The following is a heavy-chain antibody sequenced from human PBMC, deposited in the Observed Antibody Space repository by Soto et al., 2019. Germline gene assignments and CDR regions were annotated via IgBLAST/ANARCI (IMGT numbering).Heavy chain of an antibody. CDR1: GFPFSTSA. V-gene: IGHV3-23*01. Sequence: EVQLLESGGGLVRPGGSLRLSCAASGFPFSTSAMNWVRQAPGKGLEWVSIISGTSDAAHYAESVKGRFTSSRGNSKNTLYLQMNSLRAEDTAVYYCGKYSGSYPVYNGMNLWGQGTTVTVSS. CDR2: ISGTSDAA. CDR3: GKYSGSYPVYNGMNL. J-gene: IGHJ6*02. D-gene: IGHD1-26*01.